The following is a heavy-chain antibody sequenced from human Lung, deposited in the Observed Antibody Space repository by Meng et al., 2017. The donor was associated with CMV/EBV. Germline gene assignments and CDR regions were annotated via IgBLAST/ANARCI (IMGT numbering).Heavy chain of an antibody. Sequence: GGSXRLSCAASGFTVTDHYMNWFRQAPGKGLEWVSYISKGGPTIYYADSVKGRFTISRDNAKNSLYLQMDSLRAEDTAVYYCGGTDGRGMDVWGQGTTVTVSS. D-gene: IGHD2-8*01. CDR1: GFTVTDHY. CDR3: GGTDGRGMDV. J-gene: IGHJ6*02. V-gene: IGHV3-11*01. CDR2: ISKGGPTI.